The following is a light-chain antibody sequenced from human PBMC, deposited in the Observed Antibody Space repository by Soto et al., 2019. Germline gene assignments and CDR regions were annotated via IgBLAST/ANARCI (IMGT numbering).Light chain of an antibody. CDR2: GAS. CDR1: QSVSSN. V-gene: IGKV3-15*01. CDR3: QQYNNWQT. Sequence: EIVMMQSPATLSVSPGERATLSCRASQSVSSNLAWYQQKPGQAPRLLIYGASTRATGIPVKFSGSGSGTEFTLTISSLQSEDSAVYYCQQYNNWQTFGQGTKVEIK. J-gene: IGKJ1*01.